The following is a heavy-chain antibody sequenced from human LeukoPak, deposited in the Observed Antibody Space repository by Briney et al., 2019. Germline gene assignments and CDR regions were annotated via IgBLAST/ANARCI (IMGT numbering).Heavy chain of an antibody. CDR1: GASINNKY. CDR3: ARYSRNDDYILDY. V-gene: IGHV4-59*01. CDR2: IYYSGST. J-gene: IGHJ4*02. D-gene: IGHD4-17*01. Sequence: SETLSPTCIVSGASINNKYWSWIRQPPGKGLEWIGYIYYSGSTNYNPSLKSRVTMSVDTSMNQFSLKVSSLTAADTAVYYCARYSRNDDYILDYWGQGILVTVSS.